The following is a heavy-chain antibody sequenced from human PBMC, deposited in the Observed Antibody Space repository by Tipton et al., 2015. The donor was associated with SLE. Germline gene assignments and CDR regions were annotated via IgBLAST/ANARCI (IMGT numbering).Heavy chain of an antibody. V-gene: IGHV4-39*07. CDR1: GGSISSYY. CDR2: IYYSGNT. CDR3: ARDRGGSYFFDN. J-gene: IGHJ4*02. Sequence: LRLSCTVSGGSISSYYWSWIRQPPGKGLEWIGSIYYSGNTFYNPSLKSRVTISIDTSKNQFSLKLSSVTAADTAVYYCARDRGGSYFFDNWGQGTLITVSS. D-gene: IGHD3-16*01.